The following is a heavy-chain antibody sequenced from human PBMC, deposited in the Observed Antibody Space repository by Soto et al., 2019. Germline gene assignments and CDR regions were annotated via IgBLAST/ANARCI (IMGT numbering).Heavy chain of an antibody. D-gene: IGHD2-21*02. CDR3: ARHPSDFWFDP. CDR1: GGSISSSSYC. CDR2: IYYSGST. V-gene: IGHV4-39*01. Sequence: QLQLQESGPGLVKPSETLSLTCSVSGGSISSSSYCWGWIRQPPGKGLEWIGSIYYSGSTYYNPSLKSRVTVYVDTSKNQFSLKLSSVTAADTAVYYCARHPSDFWFDPWGQGTLVTVSS. J-gene: IGHJ5*02.